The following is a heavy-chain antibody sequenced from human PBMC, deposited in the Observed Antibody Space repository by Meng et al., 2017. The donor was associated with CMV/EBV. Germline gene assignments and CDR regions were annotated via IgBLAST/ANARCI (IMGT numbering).Heavy chain of an antibody. D-gene: IGHD6-6*01. Sequence: GESLKISCAASGFTFSSYAMHWVRQAPGKGLEWVAVISYDGSNKYYADSVKGRFTISRDNFKNTLYLQMNSLRAEDTAVYYCARNIAARTYYYYYYGMDVWGQGTTVTVSS. CDR2: ISYDGSNK. V-gene: IGHV3-30*04. CDR1: GFTFSSYA. CDR3: ARNIAARTYYYYYYGMDV. J-gene: IGHJ6*02.